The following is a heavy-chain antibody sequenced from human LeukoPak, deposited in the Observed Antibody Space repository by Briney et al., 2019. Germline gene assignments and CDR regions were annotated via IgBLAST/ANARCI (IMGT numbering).Heavy chain of an antibody. Sequence: ASVKVPCKASGGTFSSYTISWVRQAPGQGLEWMGRIIPILGIANYAQKFQGRVTITADKSTSTAYMELSSLRSEDTAVYYCARSGEYYDFWSGSYYGMDVWGQGTTVTVSS. V-gene: IGHV1-69*02. D-gene: IGHD3-3*01. J-gene: IGHJ6*02. CDR2: IIPILGIA. CDR1: GGTFSSYT. CDR3: ARSGEYYDFWSGSYYGMDV.